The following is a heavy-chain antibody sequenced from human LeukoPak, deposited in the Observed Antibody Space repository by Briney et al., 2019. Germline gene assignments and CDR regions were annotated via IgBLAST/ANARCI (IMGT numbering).Heavy chain of an antibody. CDR1: GGSITTTNW. J-gene: IGHJ4*02. Sequence: SGTLSLTCGASGGSITTTNWWSWVRQFPGQGLQWIGEVSLEGVRNYNPSLTSRVTMSLDRAKNLLSLNLNSVTAADTAVYYCSRENGAFSPFGYWGQGILVTV. D-gene: IGHD2-8*01. CDR3: SRENGAFSPFGY. CDR2: VSLEGVR. V-gene: IGHV4-4*02.